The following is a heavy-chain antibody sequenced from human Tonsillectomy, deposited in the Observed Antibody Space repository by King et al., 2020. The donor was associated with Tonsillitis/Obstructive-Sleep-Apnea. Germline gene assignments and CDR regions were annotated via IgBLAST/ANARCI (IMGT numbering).Heavy chain of an antibody. CDR1: GFSLSNARMG. V-gene: IGHV2-26*01. D-gene: IGHD3-16*01. Sequence: QITLKESGPVLVKPTETLTLTCTVSGFSLSNARMGVSWIRQPPGKALEWLAHIFSNDEKSYSTSLKTRLTISKDTSKSQVVLTMPNMDPVDTATYYCARTFPDDITLPMDVWGKGTTVTVSS. CDR3: ARTFPDDITLPMDV. J-gene: IGHJ6*03. CDR2: IFSNDEK.